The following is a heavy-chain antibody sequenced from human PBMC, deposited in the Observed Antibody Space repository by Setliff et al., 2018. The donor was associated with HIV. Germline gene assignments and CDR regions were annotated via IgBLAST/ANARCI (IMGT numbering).Heavy chain of an antibody. Sequence: GGSLRLSCAASGFTFSYSWMNWVRQAPGKGLEWVGRIKSKIDGGTADYSAPVKGRFTISRDDSKNTLYLQMNSLKIEDTAMYYCTSRPPNSSSRRFDPWGQGTLVTVSS. J-gene: IGHJ5*02. CDR3: TSRPPNSSSRRFDP. D-gene: IGHD6-13*01. V-gene: IGHV3-15*01. CDR1: GFTFSYSW. CDR2: IKSKIDGGTA.